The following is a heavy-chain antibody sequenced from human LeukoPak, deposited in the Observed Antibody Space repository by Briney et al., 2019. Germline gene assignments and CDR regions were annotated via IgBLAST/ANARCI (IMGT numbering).Heavy chain of an antibody. CDR1: GGTFSSYA. Sequence: SVKVSCKASGGTFSSYAISWVRQAPGQGLEWMGGIIPIFGTANYAQKFQGRVTITADKSTSTAYMELRSLRSDDTAVYYCARTYYDILTGYYFDYWGQGTLVTVSS. V-gene: IGHV1-69*06. CDR2: IIPIFGTA. D-gene: IGHD3-9*01. J-gene: IGHJ4*02. CDR3: ARTYYDILTGYYFDY.